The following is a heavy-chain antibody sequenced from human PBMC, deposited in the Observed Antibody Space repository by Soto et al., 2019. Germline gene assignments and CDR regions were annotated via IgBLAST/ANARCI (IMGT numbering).Heavy chain of an antibody. V-gene: IGHV4-38-2*02. Sequence: SETLSLTCAVSGYSISSGYHWGWIRQPPGKGLEWLGSVHHSGSTYYNPSLKSRLTISVDKSKNHLSLTLNSVTSADTAVYFCARDRRDGYKRYFEFWGQGNQVTVSS. D-gene: IGHD5-12*01. CDR3: ARDRRDGYKRYFEF. CDR2: VHHSGST. J-gene: IGHJ4*02. CDR1: GYSISSGYH.